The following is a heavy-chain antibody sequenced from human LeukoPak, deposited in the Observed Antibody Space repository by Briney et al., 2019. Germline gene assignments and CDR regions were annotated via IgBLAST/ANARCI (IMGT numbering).Heavy chain of an antibody. V-gene: IGHV3-30*04. CDR1: GFTFSSYA. J-gene: IGHJ4*02. CDR3: ARDQIWNDFWSGPKGYDY. CDR2: ISYDGSNK. Sequence: GGSLRLSCAASGFTFSSYAMHWVRQAPGKGLEWVAVISYDGSNKYYADSVKGRFTISRDNSKNTLYLQMNSLRAEDTAVYYCARDQIWNDFWSGPKGYDYWGQGTLVTVSS. D-gene: IGHD3-3*01.